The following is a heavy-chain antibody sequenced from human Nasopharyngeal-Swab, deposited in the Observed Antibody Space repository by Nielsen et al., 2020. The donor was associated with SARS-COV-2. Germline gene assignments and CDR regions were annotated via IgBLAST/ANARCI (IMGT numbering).Heavy chain of an antibody. Sequence: GRSLRLAWAAAGFTFGYYGMHWVRQAPGKGLEWVAVISYDGSKKYYVDSVKGRLTISRDNSKNTLYLQMNSLRAEDTAVYYCARDIGHSSGWYSYYSYGMDVWGQGTTVTVSS. CDR3: ARDIGHSSGWYSYYSYGMDV. V-gene: IGHV3-30*03. J-gene: IGHJ6*02. D-gene: IGHD6-19*01. CDR1: GFTFGYYG. CDR2: ISYDGSKK.